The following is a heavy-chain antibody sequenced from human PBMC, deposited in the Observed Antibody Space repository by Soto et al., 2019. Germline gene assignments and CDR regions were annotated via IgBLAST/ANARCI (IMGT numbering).Heavy chain of an antibody. V-gene: IGHV1-18*01. Sequence: QVQLVQSGAEVKKPGASVKVSCKASGYAFTSYGISWVRQAPGQGLEWMGWISAYNGNTNYAQKLQGRVTMTTETPTSTADMELRSLRSDDTAVYYGAREGRWYGLYYYYGLDVWGQGTTVTVSS. D-gene: IGHD2-15*01. CDR3: AREGRWYGLYYYYGLDV. CDR2: ISAYNGNT. J-gene: IGHJ6*02. CDR1: GYAFTSYG.